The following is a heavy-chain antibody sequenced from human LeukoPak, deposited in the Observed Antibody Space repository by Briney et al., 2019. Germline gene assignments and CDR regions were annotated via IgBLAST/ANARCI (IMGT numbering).Heavy chain of an antibody. Sequence: SETLSLTCTVSGGSISSYYWSWIRQPPGKGLEWIGYIYYSGSTNYNPSLESRVTISVDTSKNQFSLKLSSVTAADTAVYYCARKGSSWDYWGQGTLVTVSS. CDR2: IYYSGST. V-gene: IGHV4-59*01. CDR3: ARKGSSWDY. D-gene: IGHD6-13*01. CDR1: GGSISSYY. J-gene: IGHJ4*02.